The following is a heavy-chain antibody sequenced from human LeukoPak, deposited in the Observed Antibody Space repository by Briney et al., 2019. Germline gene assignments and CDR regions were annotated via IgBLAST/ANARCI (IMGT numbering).Heavy chain of an antibody. D-gene: IGHD5/OR15-5a*01. CDR3: ARGGVSYFDY. V-gene: IGHV4-39*07. CDR2: INHSGST. CDR1: GGSISSGDYY. Sequence: SETLSLTCTVSGGSISSGDYYWSWIRQPPGKGLEWIGEINHSGSTNYNPSLKSRVTISVDTSKNRFSLKLSSVTAADTAVYYCARGGVSYFDYRGQGTLVTVSS. J-gene: IGHJ4*02.